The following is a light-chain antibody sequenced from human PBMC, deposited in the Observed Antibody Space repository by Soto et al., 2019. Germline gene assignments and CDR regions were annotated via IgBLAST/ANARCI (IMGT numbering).Light chain of an antibody. CDR2: AAS. V-gene: IGKV1-5*01. Sequence: DIQMTQSPSRLSASVGDRVTITCRASQSIAYWLAWYQQKPGKAPNLLIYAASTLETGVPSRFSGSGYGTEFTLTISSLQPEDFATYYCQQANSFPWTFGQGTKVDIK. CDR3: QQANSFPWT. CDR1: QSIAYW. J-gene: IGKJ1*01.